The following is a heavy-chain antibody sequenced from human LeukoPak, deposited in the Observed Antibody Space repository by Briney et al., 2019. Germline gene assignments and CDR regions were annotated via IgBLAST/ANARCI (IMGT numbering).Heavy chain of an antibody. CDR3: ARDDASTARASGMDV. CDR1: GFTFSAYD. Sequence: GGSLRLSCAASGFTFSAYDMNWVRQAPGKGLEWVSYISRDSAFVYYADSVKGRFTISRDNAKNSLYLQMESLRGEDTAVYYCARDDASTARASGMDVWGIGTTVTVSS. V-gene: IGHV3-21*01. J-gene: IGHJ6*04. CDR2: ISRDSAFV. D-gene: IGHD6-6*01.